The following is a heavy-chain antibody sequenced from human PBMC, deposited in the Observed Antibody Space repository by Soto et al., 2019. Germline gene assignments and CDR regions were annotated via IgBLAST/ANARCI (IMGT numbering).Heavy chain of an antibody. V-gene: IGHV4-34*01. D-gene: IGHD6-6*01. CDR3: ARGLQLVSWNGDLAFDI. J-gene: IGHJ3*02. CDR1: VGSFSGYY. CDR2: INHSGST. Sequence: QVQLQQWGAGLLKPSETLSLTCAVYVGSFSGYYWSWIRQPPGKGLEWIVEINHSGSTNYKPSLKRRVTISVDTSKNQFSLKLSSVTAADTTVYYCARGLQLVSWNGDLAFDIWGQGTMVTVSS.